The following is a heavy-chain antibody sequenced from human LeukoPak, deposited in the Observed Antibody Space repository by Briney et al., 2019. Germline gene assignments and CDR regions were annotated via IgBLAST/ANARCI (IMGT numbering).Heavy chain of an antibody. Sequence: PGGSLRPSCAASGFTFSSYAMHWVRQAPGKGLEWVAVISYDGSNKYYADSVKGRFTISRDNSKNTLYLQMNSLRAEDTAVYYCAREGGAGGSYLEHNWFDPWGQGTLVTVSS. V-gene: IGHV3-30*04. CDR1: GFTFSSYA. D-gene: IGHD1-26*01. CDR2: ISYDGSNK. J-gene: IGHJ5*02. CDR3: AREGGAGGSYLEHNWFDP.